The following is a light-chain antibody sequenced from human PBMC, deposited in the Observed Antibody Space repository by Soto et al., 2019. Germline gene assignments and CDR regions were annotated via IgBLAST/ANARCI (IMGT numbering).Light chain of an antibody. V-gene: IGKV1-6*01. J-gene: IGKJ2*01. Sequence: AIQMTQSPSSLSASVGDRVPITCRASQGIRNDLGWYQQKPGKAPKLLIYAASSLRSGVPSRFSGSGSGTDFTLTISSLQPEDFATYYCLQDYNYPYTFGQGTKVDIK. CDR3: LQDYNYPYT. CDR1: QGIRND. CDR2: AAS.